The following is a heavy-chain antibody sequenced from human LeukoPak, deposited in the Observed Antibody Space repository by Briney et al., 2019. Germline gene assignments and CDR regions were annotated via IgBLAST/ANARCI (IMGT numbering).Heavy chain of an antibody. CDR3: AAVSTKTYYYGLDV. Sequence: GGSLRLSCAASGFTVDSNYLSWVRQAPGKGLEWVSTIYTGGNTYYAASVKGRFAISRDTSKNTLYLQMNSLRAEDTAVYYCAAVSTKTYYYGLDVWGQGTTVTVSS. CDR2: IYTGGNT. D-gene: IGHD4-17*01. J-gene: IGHJ6*02. V-gene: IGHV3-53*01. CDR1: GFTVDSNY.